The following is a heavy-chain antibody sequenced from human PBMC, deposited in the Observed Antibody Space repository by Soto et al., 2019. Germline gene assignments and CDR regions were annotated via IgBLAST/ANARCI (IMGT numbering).Heavy chain of an antibody. CDR2: IIPILGIA. CDR3: ARAPYYYYSGKAG. D-gene: IGHD3-22*01. V-gene: IGHV1-69*02. J-gene: IGHJ4*02. CDR1: GGTFSSYT. Sequence: GASGKVSCKASGGTFSSYTISWVRQAPGQGLEWMGRIIPILGIANYAQKFQGRVTITAAKSTSTAYMELSSLRSEDAAVYYCARAPYYYYSGKAGWGQGTSATVS.